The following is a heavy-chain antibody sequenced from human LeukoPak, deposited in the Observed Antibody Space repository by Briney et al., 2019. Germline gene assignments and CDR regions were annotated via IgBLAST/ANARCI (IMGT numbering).Heavy chain of an antibody. CDR3: ARDRYKYGSGSYFFDY. CDR2: INHSGST. CDR1: GGSFSGYY. J-gene: IGHJ4*02. V-gene: IGHV4-34*01. D-gene: IGHD3-10*01. Sequence: SETLSLTCAVYGGSFSGYYWSWIRQPPGKGLEWIGEINHSGSTYYNPSLKSRVTISVDTSKNQFSLKLSSVTAADTAVYYCARDRYKYGSGSYFFDYWGQGSLVTVSS.